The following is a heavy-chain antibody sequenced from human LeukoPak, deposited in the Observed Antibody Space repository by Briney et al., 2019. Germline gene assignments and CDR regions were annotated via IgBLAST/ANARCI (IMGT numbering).Heavy chain of an antibody. CDR3: ARSRGQRSDFWSGYYMYYFDY. CDR1: GFTFSSYS. D-gene: IGHD3-3*01. Sequence: PGGSLRLSCAASGFTFSSYSMNWVRQAPGKGLEWVSSISSSSSYIYYADSVKGRFTISRDNAKNSLYLQMNSLRAEDTAVYYCARSRGQRSDFWSGYYMYYFDYWGQGTLVTVSS. V-gene: IGHV3-21*01. J-gene: IGHJ4*02. CDR2: ISSSSSYI.